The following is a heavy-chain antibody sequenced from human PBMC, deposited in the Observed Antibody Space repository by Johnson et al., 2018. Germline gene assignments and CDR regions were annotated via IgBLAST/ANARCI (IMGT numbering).Heavy chain of an antibody. Sequence: VQLVESGGGLVKPGGSLRLSCAASGFTFSSYSMNWVRQAPGKGLEWVSSISSSSSYIYYADSVKGRFPLSRDNAKNSLYLQMNSLRAEDTAVYYCAGEVAPGAFDIWGQGTMVTVSS. CDR1: GFTFSSYS. V-gene: IGHV3-21*01. J-gene: IGHJ3*02. D-gene: IGHD2-15*01. CDR2: ISSSSSYI. CDR3: AGEVAPGAFDI.